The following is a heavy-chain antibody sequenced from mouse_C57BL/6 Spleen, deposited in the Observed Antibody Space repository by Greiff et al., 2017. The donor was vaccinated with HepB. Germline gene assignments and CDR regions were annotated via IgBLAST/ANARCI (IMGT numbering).Heavy chain of an antibody. Sequence: QVQLQQPGAELVKPGASVKLSCKASGYTFTSYWMHWVKQRPGRGLEWIGRIDPYSGGTKYNEKFKSKATLTVDKPSSTAYMQLSSLTSEDSAVYYCARSGNFYGSVFDYWGQGTTLTVSS. J-gene: IGHJ2*01. CDR1: GYTFTSYW. CDR3: ARSGNFYGSVFDY. CDR2: IDPYSGGT. V-gene: IGHV1-72*01. D-gene: IGHD1-1*01.